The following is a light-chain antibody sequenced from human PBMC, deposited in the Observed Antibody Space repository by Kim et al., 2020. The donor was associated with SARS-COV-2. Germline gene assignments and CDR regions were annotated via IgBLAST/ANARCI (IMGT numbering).Light chain of an antibody. J-gene: IGLJ2*01. Sequence: SSELTQDPAVSVALGQTVRITCQGDSLRSYYATWYQQKPGQAPIVVIYGKNNRPSGILDRFSGSSSGNTASLTITGTQAGDEADYYCNSRGSNDNVVFGGGTQLTLL. CDR3: NSRGSNDNVV. CDR1: SLRSYY. V-gene: IGLV3-19*01. CDR2: GKN.